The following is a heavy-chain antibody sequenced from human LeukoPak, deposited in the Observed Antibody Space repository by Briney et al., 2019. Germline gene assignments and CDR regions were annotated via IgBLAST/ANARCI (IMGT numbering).Heavy chain of an antibody. Sequence: PGGSLRLSCAASVFTFSNYGMHWVRQAPGKGLEWVAVVWYDGSNKYYADSVKGRFTISRDNSKNTLFLQMNSLRAEDTAVYYCARVGDFASFDPWGQGTLVTVSS. J-gene: IGHJ5*02. V-gene: IGHV3-33*01. D-gene: IGHD3-3*01. CDR1: VFTFSNYG. CDR3: ARVGDFASFDP. CDR2: VWYDGSNK.